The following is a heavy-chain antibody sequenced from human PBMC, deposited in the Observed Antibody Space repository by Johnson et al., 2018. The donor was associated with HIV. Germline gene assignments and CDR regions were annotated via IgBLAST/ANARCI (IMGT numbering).Heavy chain of an antibody. J-gene: IGHJ3*02. CDR2: ISYDGSNK. CDR3: AKCLDSGSYYGDHAFDI. Sequence: QVQLVESGGGVVQPGGSLRLSCAASGFTVSSNYMSWVRQAPGKGLEWVAVISYDGSNKYYADSVKGRFTISRDNSKNTLYLQMNSLRAEDTAVYYCAKCLDSGSYYGDHAFDIWGQGTMVTVSS. CDR1: GFTVSSNY. V-gene: IGHV3-30*18. D-gene: IGHD1-26*01.